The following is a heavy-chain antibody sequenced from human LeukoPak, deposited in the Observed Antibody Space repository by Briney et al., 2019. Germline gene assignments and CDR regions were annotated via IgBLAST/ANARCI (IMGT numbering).Heavy chain of an antibody. Sequence: GGSLRLSCAASGFTFSSYAMHWVRQAPGKGLEYVSAISSNGGSTYYANSVKGRFTISRDNSKNTLYLQMGSLRAEDMAVYYCARNSGSYITTYYFDYWGQGTLVTVSS. V-gene: IGHV3-64*01. CDR3: ARNSGSYITTYYFDY. D-gene: IGHD1-26*01. J-gene: IGHJ4*02. CDR1: GFTFSSYA. CDR2: ISSNGGST.